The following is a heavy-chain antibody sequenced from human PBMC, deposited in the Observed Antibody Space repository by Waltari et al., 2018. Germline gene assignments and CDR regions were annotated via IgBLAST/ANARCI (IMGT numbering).Heavy chain of an antibody. Sequence: QVQLVQSGAEVKKPGSSVKVSCKASGGTFSSYAISWVRQAPGQGLEWLGGIIPRFGTASYAQKFPVIFTITPAASTSTAYMELSSLISEDTSVYYCASGGVGATTVDWYFDLWGRGTLVTVSS. CDR3: ASGGVGATTVDWYFDL. V-gene: IGHV1-69*05. CDR1: GGTFSSYA. CDR2: IIPRFGTA. J-gene: IGHJ2*01. D-gene: IGHD1-26*01.